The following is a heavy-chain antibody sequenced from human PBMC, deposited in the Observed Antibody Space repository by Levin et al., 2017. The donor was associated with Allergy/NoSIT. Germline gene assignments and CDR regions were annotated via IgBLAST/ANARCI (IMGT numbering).Heavy chain of an antibody. V-gene: IGHV3-33*01. D-gene: IGHD3-10*01. CDR3: ARDAQNYYGSGSYYNEGNWFDP. CDR2: IWFDGSNK. J-gene: IGHJ5*02. CDR1: GFTFSSYG. Sequence: GGSLRLSCAASGFTFSSYGMHWVRQAPGKGLEWVAVIWFDGSNKYYADSVKGRFPISRDNSKNTLYLQMNSLRAEDTAVYYCARDAQNYYGSGSYYNEGNWFDPWGQGTLVTVSS.